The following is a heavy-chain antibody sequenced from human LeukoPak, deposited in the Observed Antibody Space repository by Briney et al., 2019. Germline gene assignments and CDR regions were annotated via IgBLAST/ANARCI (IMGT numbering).Heavy chain of an antibody. V-gene: IGHV3-33*06. CDR2: IWYDGSNK. Sequence: GGSLRLSCAASGFTFSSYGMHWVRQAPGKRLEWVAVIWYDGSNKYYADSVKGRFTISRDNSKNTLYLQMNSLRAEDTAVYYCAKDLNWNDGFDYWGQGTLVTVSS. CDR3: AKDLNWNDGFDY. J-gene: IGHJ4*02. CDR1: GFTFSSYG. D-gene: IGHD1-1*01.